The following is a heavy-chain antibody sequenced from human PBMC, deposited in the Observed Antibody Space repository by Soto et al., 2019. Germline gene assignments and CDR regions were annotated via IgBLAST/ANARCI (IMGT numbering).Heavy chain of an antibody. J-gene: IGHJ5*02. V-gene: IGHV1-69*01. Sequence: QVQLVQSGAEVKKPGSSVKVSCKASGGTFSSYAISWVRQAPGQGLEWMGGIIPIFGTANYAQKFQGRVTITADESTSTAYRELSSMRSEDTAVYYCARGSVGATVDWFDPWGQGTLVTVSS. CDR1: GGTFSSYA. CDR2: IIPIFGTA. D-gene: IGHD1-26*01. CDR3: ARGSVGATVDWFDP.